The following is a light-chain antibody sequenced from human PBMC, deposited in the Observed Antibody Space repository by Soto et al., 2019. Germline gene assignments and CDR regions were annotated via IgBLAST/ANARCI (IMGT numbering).Light chain of an antibody. CDR2: DAS. J-gene: IGKJ4*01. Sequence: DIQMTQSPSSLSASVGDRVTITCQASQDISNYLNWYQQKPGNAPTLLIYDASTLETGVPSRFSGSGSGTDLTFTISRLQPEDIATYNSKHYDHHLPFGGGTKVEIK. CDR3: KHYDHHLP. V-gene: IGKV1-33*01. CDR1: QDISNY.